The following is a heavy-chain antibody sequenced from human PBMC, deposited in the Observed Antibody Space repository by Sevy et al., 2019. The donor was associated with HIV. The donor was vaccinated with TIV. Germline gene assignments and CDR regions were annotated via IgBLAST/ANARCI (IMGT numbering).Heavy chain of an antibody. Sequence: GGSLRLSCAASGFTFSSYWMSWVRQAPGKGLEWVANIKLDGSEKYYVDSVKGRFTISRGDAKNSLYLQMNSLRAEDTAVYYCARDCSSTSCLWGMDVWGQGTTVTVSS. J-gene: IGHJ6*02. CDR3: ARDCSSTSCLWGMDV. V-gene: IGHV3-7*03. D-gene: IGHD2-2*01. CDR2: IKLDGSEK. CDR1: GFTFSSYW.